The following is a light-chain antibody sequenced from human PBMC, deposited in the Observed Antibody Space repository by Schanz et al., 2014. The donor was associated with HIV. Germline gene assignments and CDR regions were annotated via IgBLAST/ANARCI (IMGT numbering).Light chain of an antibody. CDR2: DVR. CDR1: SSDVGAYNY. V-gene: IGLV2-14*01. Sequence: QSALTQPASVSGSPGQSITISCTGTSSDVGAYNYVSWYQQRPGTAPKLIIFDVRNRPSGVSNRFSGSKSGNTASLSISGLQPEDEANYYCSSYTGGSPLGVFGGGTKLTVL. J-gene: IGLJ2*01. CDR3: SSYTGGSPLGV.